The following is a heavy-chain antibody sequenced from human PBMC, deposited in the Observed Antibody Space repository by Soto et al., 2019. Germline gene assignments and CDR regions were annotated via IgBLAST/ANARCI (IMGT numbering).Heavy chain of an antibody. J-gene: IGHJ4*02. CDR1: GGSISSYY. CDR2: IYYSGST. Sequence: SETLSLTCTVSGGSISSYYWSWIRQPPGKGLEWIGYIYYSGSTNYNPSLKSRVTISVDTSKNQFSLKLSSVTAADTAVYYCASLPAADEGIDYWGQGTLVTVSS. V-gene: IGHV4-59*08. CDR3: ASLPAADEGIDY. D-gene: IGHD2-2*01.